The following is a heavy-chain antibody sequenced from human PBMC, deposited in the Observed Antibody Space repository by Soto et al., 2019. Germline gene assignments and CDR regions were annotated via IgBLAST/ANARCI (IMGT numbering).Heavy chain of an antibody. CDR1: GGSISSSSYY. CDR2: IYYSGST. Sequence: LETLSLTCTVSGGSISSSSYYWGWIRQPPGKGLEWIGSIYYSGSTYYNPSLKSRVTISVDTSKNQFSLRLNSVTVADTAVYFCAGFVVPASRNSDFDYWGQGTLVTVSS. CDR3: AGFVVPASRNSDFDY. J-gene: IGHJ4*02. D-gene: IGHD2-2*01. V-gene: IGHV4-39*01.